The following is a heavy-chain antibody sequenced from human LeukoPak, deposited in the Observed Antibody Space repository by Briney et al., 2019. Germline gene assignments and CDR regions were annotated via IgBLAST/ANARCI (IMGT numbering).Heavy chain of an antibody. V-gene: IGHV4-59*11. Sequence: SETLSLTCTVSGASITSLYWSWIRQPPGRGLECIGYIYYTGYTSYDPSLKSRVTISLDTPKNQFSLKLKNVTAADTAVYYCARDRRPHWGFDHWGQGSLVTVSS. D-gene: IGHD7-27*01. J-gene: IGHJ4*02. CDR3: ARDRRPHWGFDH. CDR2: IYYTGYT. CDR1: GASITSLY.